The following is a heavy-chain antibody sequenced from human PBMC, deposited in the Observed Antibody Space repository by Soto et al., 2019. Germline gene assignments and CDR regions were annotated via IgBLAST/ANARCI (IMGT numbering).Heavy chain of an antibody. J-gene: IGHJ6*02. V-gene: IGHV4-30-4*01. CDR3: ASCSLYGMDV. CDR1: GFSIGGGYCY. D-gene: IGHD3-10*02. Sequence: SLTLPVTYTFSGFSIGGGYCYCRLIRKPPGKGLEWIGNLYYSGNTYYKPSLKSRFIISIDTSKNQFSLKVGSATAADTAVYYCASCSLYGMDVLAQGTTASV. CDR2: LYYSGNT.